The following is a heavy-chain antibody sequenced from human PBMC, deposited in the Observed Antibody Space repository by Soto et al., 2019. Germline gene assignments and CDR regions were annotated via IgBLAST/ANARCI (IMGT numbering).Heavy chain of an antibody. Sequence: QVQLQESGPGLVKPSQTLSLTCTVSGGSISSGDYYWSWIRQPPGKGLEWIGYIYYSGSTYYNPSLKSRVTISVDTSKNQFSLKLSSVNAADTAVYYCARVPPSDSSGSGCFDYWGQGTLVTVSS. CDR3: ARVPPSDSSGSGCFDY. CDR1: GGSISSGDYY. V-gene: IGHV4-30-4*01. J-gene: IGHJ4*02. D-gene: IGHD3-22*01. CDR2: IYYSGST.